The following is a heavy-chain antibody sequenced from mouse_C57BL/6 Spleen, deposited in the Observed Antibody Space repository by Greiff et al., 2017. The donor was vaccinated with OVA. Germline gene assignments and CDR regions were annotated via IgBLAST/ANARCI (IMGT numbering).Heavy chain of an antibody. D-gene: IGHD1-1*01. CDR3: ARHEEEGYYGSSYWYFDV. CDR2: FYPGSGSI. V-gene: IGHV1-62-2*01. Sequence: QVQLKQSGAELVKPGASVKLSCKASGYTFTEYTIHWVKQRSGQGLEWIGWFYPGSGSIKYNEKFKDKATLTADKSSSTVYMELSRLTSEDSAVYFCARHEEEGYYGSSYWYFDVWGTGTTVTVSS. J-gene: IGHJ1*03. CDR1: GYTFTEYT.